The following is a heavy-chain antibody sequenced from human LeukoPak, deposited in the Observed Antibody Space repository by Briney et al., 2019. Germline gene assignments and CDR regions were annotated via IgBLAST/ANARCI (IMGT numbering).Heavy chain of an antibody. D-gene: IGHD6-13*01. CDR2: IHYSGST. CDR3: ARSLAPAAGEN. V-gene: IGHV4-59*01. J-gene: IGHJ4*02. Sequence: SETLSLTCTVSGGSIGSYYWSWIRQPPGKGLEWIGYIHYSGSTNYNPSLKSRVTISVDTSKNQFSLKLSSVTAADTAVYYCARSLAPAAGENWGQGTLVTVSS. CDR1: GGSIGSYY.